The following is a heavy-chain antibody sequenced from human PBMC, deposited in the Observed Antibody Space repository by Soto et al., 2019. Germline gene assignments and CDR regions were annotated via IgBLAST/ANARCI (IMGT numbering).Heavy chain of an antibody. J-gene: IGHJ6*02. CDR2: MNPNSGNT. D-gene: IGHD3-3*01. Sequence: ASVKVSCKASGYTFTSYDINWVRQATGQGLEWMGWMNPNSGNTGYAQKFQGRVTMTRNTSISTAYMELSSLRSEDTAVYYCARVYYDFWSGYYLTPRDYYYGMDVWGQGTTVTVSS. V-gene: IGHV1-8*01. CDR1: GYTFTSYD. CDR3: ARVYYDFWSGYYLTPRDYYYGMDV.